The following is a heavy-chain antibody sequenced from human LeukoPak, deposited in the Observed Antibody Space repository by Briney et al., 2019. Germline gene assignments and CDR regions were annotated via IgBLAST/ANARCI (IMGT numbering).Heavy chain of an antibody. V-gene: IGHV3-30*04. CDR2: TSFDVSNK. D-gene: IGHD2-2*02. Sequence: GGSLRLSCAASGFTFSSYAMHWVRQAPGKGLEWVATTSFDVSNKYYADSVKGRFTISRDNSKNTLYLQMNSLRTEDTAVYSCARGFCTSTSCYNDYWGQGTLVTVSS. CDR3: ARGFCTSTSCYNDY. J-gene: IGHJ4*02. CDR1: GFTFSSYA.